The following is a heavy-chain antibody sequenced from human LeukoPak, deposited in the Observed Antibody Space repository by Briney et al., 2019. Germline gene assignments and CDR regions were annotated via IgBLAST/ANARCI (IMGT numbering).Heavy chain of an antibody. D-gene: IGHD1-26*01. Sequence: GGSLRLSCAASGFTFSSYSMDWVRQAPGKGLEWVSYISSSSSNIYSADSVKGRFTISRDNAKNSLYLQMNSLRAEDTAVYYCARVIGGSYIDYWGQGTLVTVSS. CDR3: ARVIGGSYIDY. CDR2: ISSSSSNI. J-gene: IGHJ4*02. V-gene: IGHV3-48*01. CDR1: GFTFSSYS.